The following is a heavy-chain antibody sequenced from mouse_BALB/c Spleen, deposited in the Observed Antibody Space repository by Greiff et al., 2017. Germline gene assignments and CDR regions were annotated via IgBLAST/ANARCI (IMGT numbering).Heavy chain of an antibody. CDR3: ASPYYRDDEGPWFAY. V-gene: IGHV5-4*02. J-gene: IGHJ3*01. D-gene: IGHD2-14*01. CDR1: GFTFSDYY. Sequence: EVQVVESGGGLVKPGGSLKLSCAASGFTFSDYYMYWVRQTPEKRLEWVATISDGGSYTYYPDSVKGRFTISRDNAKNNLYMQMSSLKSEDTAMYYCASPYYRDDEGPWFAYWGQGTLVTVSA. CDR2: ISDGGSYT.